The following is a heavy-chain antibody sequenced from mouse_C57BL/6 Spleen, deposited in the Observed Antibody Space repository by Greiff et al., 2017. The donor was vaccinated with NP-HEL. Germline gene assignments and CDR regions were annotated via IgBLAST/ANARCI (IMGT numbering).Heavy chain of an antibody. CDR2: IDPSDSET. D-gene: IGHD2-2*01. V-gene: IGHV1-52*01. CDR1: GYTFTSYW. J-gene: IGHJ4*01. Sequence: QVQLKQPGAELVRPGSSVKLSCKASGYTFTSYWMHWVKQRPIQGLEWIGNIDPSDSETHYNQKFKDKATLTVDKSSSTAYMQLSSLTSEDSAVYYCAREGAYGYDVGAMDYWGQGTSVTVSS. CDR3: AREGAYGYDVGAMDY.